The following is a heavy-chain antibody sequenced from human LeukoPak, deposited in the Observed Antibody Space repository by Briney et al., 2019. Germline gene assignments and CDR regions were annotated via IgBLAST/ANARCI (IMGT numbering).Heavy chain of an antibody. V-gene: IGHV3-30-3*01. CDR3: ARDLARSVDY. D-gene: IGHD3-10*01. CDR2: ISYDGSNK. Sequence: GGSLRLSCAASGFTFSSYAMHWVRQAPGKGLEWVAVISYDGSNKYYADSVKGRFTISRDNSKNTLYLQMNSLRAEDTAVYYCARDLARSVDYWGQGTLVTVSS. J-gene: IGHJ4*02. CDR1: GFTFSSYA.